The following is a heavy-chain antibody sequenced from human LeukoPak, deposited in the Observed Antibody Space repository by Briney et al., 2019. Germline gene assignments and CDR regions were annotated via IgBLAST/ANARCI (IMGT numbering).Heavy chain of an antibody. CDR3: ARGPHDTAYYFDQ. D-gene: IGHD5-18*01. V-gene: IGHV1-2*06. CDR2: IDPNSGGT. Sequence: VASVKVSCKASGFSFTGYFMHWVRQAPGQGPEWMGRIDPNSGGTNYALKFQGRVTMTRDTPITTAYMDLSRLRSDDTAVYYCARGPHDTAYYFDQWGQGTLVTVSS. CDR1: GFSFTGYF. J-gene: IGHJ4*02.